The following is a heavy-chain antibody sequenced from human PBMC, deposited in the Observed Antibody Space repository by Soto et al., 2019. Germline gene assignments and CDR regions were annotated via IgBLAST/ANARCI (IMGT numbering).Heavy chain of an antibody. CDR3: ARGGELGYCTGGSCFSFDP. CDR2: IAHNGST. D-gene: IGHD2-15*01. J-gene: IGHJ5*02. Sequence: LSLTCAVSDYPITSGFYWGWIRRPPGRGLEWIGRIAHNGSTNYNPSLKSRVTISVDTSKNQLSLRLNTVTAADTGVYYCARGGELGYCTGGSCFSFDPWGQGTQVTVYS. CDR1: DYPITSGFY. V-gene: IGHV4-38-2*01.